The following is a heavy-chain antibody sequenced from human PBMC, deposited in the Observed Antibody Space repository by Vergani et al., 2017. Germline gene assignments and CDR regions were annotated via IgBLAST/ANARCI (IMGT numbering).Heavy chain of an antibody. CDR2: ISYDGSNK. J-gene: IGHJ4*02. CDR1: GFTFSSYA. V-gene: IGHV3-30-3*01. Sequence: QVQLVESGGGVVQPGRSLRLSCAASGFTFSSYAMHWVRQAPGKGLEWGAVISYDGSNKYYADSVKGRFTISRDKSKNTLYLQMNSLRAEDTAVYYCARGLGINYVDYWGQGTLVTVSS. D-gene: IGHD7-27*01. CDR3: ARGLGINYVDY.